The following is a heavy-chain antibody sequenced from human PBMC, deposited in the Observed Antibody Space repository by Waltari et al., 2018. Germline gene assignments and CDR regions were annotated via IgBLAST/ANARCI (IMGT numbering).Heavy chain of an antibody. V-gene: IGHV4-59*11. Sequence: QVQLQESGPGLVKPSETLSLTCTVSGGSISSHYWSWIRQPPGKGLEWIGYIYYSGSTNYNPSLKSRVTISVDTSKNQFSLKLSSVTAADTAVYYCASLYCSSTSCYLPDAFDIWGQGTMVTVSS. D-gene: IGHD2-2*01. CDR1: GGSISSHY. CDR2: IYYSGST. J-gene: IGHJ3*02. CDR3: ASLYCSSTSCYLPDAFDI.